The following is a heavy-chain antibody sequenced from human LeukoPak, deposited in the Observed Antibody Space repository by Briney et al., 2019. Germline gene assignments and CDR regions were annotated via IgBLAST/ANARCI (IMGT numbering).Heavy chain of an antibody. CDR1: GGSISSYY. V-gene: IGHV4-59*01. J-gene: IGHJ4*02. Sequence: SETLSLTCTVSGGSISSYYWSWIRQPPGKGLEWIGYIYYSGSPNYNPSLKSRVTISVDTSKNQFSLKLSSVTAADTAVYYCARGYSGYSPYYFDYWGQGTLVTVSS. CDR3: ARGYSGYSPYYFDY. CDR2: IYYSGSP. D-gene: IGHD5-12*01.